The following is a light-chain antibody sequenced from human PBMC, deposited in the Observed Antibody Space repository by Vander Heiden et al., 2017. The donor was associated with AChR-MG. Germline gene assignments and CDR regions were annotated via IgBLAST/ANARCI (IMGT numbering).Light chain of an antibody. J-gene: IGLJ2*01. CDR3: GAYTNTIVI. V-gene: IGLV2-18*02. Sequence: QAARTQPPSVPGCPGQSVASSGTGTCSGVGSYNRGSSYQQPPGTAPTLLIYEINTRPPRVPALFSGSRSGDTASLTIPGIHAEDVADYDCGAYTNTIVIFGGGPKLTVL. CDR1: CSGVGSYNR. CDR2: EIN.